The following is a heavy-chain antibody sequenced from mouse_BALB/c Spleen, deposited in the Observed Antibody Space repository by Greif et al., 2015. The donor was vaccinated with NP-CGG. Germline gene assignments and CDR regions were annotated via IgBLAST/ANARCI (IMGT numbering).Heavy chain of an antibody. CDR3: ARRGDGYYVDY. Sequence: VQLVESGPGLVAPSQSLSITCTVSGFSLTSYGVHWVRQPPGKGLEWLGVIWAGGSTNYNSALMSRLSISKDNSKSXVFLKMNSLQTGDTAMYYCARRGDGYYVDYWGQGTTLTVSS. CDR1: GFSLTSYG. CDR2: IWAGGST. J-gene: IGHJ2*01. V-gene: IGHV2-9*02. D-gene: IGHD2-3*01.